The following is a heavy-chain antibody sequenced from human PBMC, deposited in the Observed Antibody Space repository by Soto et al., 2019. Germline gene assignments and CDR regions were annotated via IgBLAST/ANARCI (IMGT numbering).Heavy chain of an antibody. CDR3: ARNHRINYDFWSGTEDLEY. CDR1: GYTFTSYG. Sequence: WASVKVSCKASGYTFTSYGISWVRQAPGQGLEWVGWISAYNGNTDYAQKLQGRVTMTTDTSASTAYMELRSLRSDDTAVYYCARNHRINYDFWSGTEDLEYWGQGSLVTVSS. V-gene: IGHV1-18*01. CDR2: ISAYNGNT. J-gene: IGHJ4*02. D-gene: IGHD3-3*01.